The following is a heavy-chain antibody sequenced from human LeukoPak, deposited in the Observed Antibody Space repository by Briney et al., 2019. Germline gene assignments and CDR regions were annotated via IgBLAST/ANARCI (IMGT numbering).Heavy chain of an antibody. CDR2: INLDGSEK. J-gene: IGHJ4*02. D-gene: IGHD6-19*01. CDR1: GFIFSTSW. CDR3: ATEAVAGTWAEGYYFDY. Sequence: PGGSLRLSCTASGFIFSTSWMTWVRQAPGKGLEWVANINLDGSEKYYVDSVKGRFTISRDNAKNSLYLQMNSLRAEDTAVYYCATEAVAGTWAEGYYFDYWGQGTLVTVSS. V-gene: IGHV3-7*01.